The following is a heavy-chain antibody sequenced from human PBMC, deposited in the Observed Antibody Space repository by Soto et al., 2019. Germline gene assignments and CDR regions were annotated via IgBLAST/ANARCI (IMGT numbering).Heavy chain of an antibody. D-gene: IGHD4-17*01. CDR2: ISASGTTT. Sequence: GGSLRLSCTTSGFSSFAMGWVRQAPGKGLEWVSGISASGTTTIYADSVKGRFTLSRDNSRDTLFLQMNSLRAEDTATYYCAKMTSVTLRGHFDYWGQGTLVTVSS. J-gene: IGHJ4*02. CDR1: GFSSFA. V-gene: IGHV3-23*01. CDR3: AKMTSVTLRGHFDY.